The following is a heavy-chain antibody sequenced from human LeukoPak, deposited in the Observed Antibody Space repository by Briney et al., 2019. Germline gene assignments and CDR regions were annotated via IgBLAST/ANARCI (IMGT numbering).Heavy chain of an antibody. CDR2: ISGSGGRT. CDR1: GFTFSRYG. J-gene: IGHJ4*02. CDR3: AGDRTIGELVDY. D-gene: IGHD3-10*01. V-gene: IGHV3-23*01. Sequence: PGGSLRLSCAASGFTFSRYGMSWVRQAPGKGLEWVSAISGSGGRTYYADSVKGRFTISRDNAKNSLYLQMNSLRAEDTAVYYCAGDRTIGELVDYWGQGTLVTVSS.